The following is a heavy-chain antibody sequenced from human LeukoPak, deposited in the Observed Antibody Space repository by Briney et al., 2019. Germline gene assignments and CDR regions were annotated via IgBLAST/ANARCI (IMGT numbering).Heavy chain of an antibody. V-gene: IGHV1-8*01. Sequence: ASVKVSCKASGYTFTSYDINWLRQATGQGREWMGWMNHKSGNNGYAQKFQGRVTLTRNTSISTAYMELSSLRSEDTAVYYCARVLGGVWFDPWGQGTLVTVSS. J-gene: IGHJ5*02. CDR3: ARVLGGVWFDP. CDR1: GYTFTSYD. D-gene: IGHD3-16*01. CDR2: MNHKSGNN.